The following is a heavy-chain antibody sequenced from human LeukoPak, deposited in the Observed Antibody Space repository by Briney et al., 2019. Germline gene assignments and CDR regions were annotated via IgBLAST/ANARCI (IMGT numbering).Heavy chain of an antibody. CDR3: ARGCPGY. V-gene: IGHV4-34*01. CDR1: GGSFSDHY. CDR2: ISHSGTT. Sequence: NASETLSLTCAVYGGSFSDHYWTWIRQTPGKGLEWIGQISHSGTTSYNPSLKSRVTMSVDTSKNQFSLKLTSVTAADTAVYYCARGCPGYWGQGTLVTVSS. J-gene: IGHJ4*02.